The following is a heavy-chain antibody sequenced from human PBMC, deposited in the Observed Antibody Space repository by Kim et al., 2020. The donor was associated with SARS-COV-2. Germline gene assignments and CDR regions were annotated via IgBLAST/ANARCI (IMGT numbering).Heavy chain of an antibody. CDR2: SDI. J-gene: IGHJ4*02. V-gene: IGHV3-21*01. D-gene: IGHD6-19*01. Sequence: SDIDYADSVKGRFTISRDNAKNSLYLQMNSLRAEDTAVYYCARGAVAFDYWGQGTLVTVSS. CDR3: ARGAVAFDY.